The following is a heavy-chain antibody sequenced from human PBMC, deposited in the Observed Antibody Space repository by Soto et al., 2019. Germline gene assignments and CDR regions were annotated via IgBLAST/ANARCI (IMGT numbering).Heavy chain of an antibody. CDR2: LYYSGTT. J-gene: IGHJ4*02. Sequence: SETLSLTCTVSGGSVTSTTYSWGWIRQPPGKGLEWIGSLYYSGTTYSNPSLQSRVTISVDTSKNQFSLKLTSVTAADTSVYYCARNGGKLGIPGTLGNFDYRGPGSLVTVSS. CDR1: GGSVTSTTYS. CDR3: ARNGGKLGIPGTLGNFDY. V-gene: IGHV4-39*01. D-gene: IGHD1-20*01.